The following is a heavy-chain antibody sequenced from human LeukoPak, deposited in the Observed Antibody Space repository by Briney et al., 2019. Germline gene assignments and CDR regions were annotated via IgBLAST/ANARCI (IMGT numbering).Heavy chain of an antibody. V-gene: IGHV3-30*04. CDR2: ISYDGSLK. J-gene: IGHJ4*02. CDR3: ARDGYNHYDY. Sequence: GGSLRLSCAASGFTFSGYAMHWVRQAPGTGLEWVAVISYDGSLKYYADSVKGRVTITRDNSKNTLYLQMNSLRAEDTAVYYCARDGYNHYDYWGQGTLVTVSS. D-gene: IGHD5-24*01. CDR1: GFTFSGYA.